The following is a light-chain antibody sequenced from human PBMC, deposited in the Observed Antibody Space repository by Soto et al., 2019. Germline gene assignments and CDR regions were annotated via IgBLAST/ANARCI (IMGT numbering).Light chain of an antibody. CDR2: DAS. Sequence: DIQMPQSPSSLSASVGDRVTITCRASQSIGSYLNWYQQKPGKAPKLLIYDASNLESGVPSRFSGGGSGTEFSLTISSLQPDDFATYYCQQYNYFWAFGQGTKVDIK. V-gene: IGKV1-5*01. CDR3: QQYNYFWA. CDR1: QSIGSY. J-gene: IGKJ1*01.